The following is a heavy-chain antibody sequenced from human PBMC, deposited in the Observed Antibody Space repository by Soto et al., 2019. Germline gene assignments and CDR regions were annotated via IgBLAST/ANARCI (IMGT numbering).Heavy chain of an antibody. CDR1: GGSISSYY. Sequence: QVQLQESGPGLVKPSETLSLTCTVSGGSISSYYWSWIRQPPGKGLEWIGYIYYSGSTNYNPSLKSRVTISVDTSKNQFSLKLSSVTAADTAVYYCARDRGYYGSGSYYLVFDYWGQGTLVTVSS. CDR2: IYYSGST. CDR3: ARDRGYYGSGSYYLVFDY. V-gene: IGHV4-59*01. D-gene: IGHD3-10*01. J-gene: IGHJ4*02.